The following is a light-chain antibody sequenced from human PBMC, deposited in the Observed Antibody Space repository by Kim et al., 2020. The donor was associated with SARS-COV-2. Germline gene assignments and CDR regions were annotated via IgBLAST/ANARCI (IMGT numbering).Light chain of an antibody. J-gene: IGKJ1*01. CDR3: QQSYSTRRT. CDR1: QSISSY. Sequence: ASVGDRVTITCRASQSISSYLNWYQQKPGKAPKLLIYAASSLQSGVPSRFSGSGSGTVFTLTISSLQPEDFATYYCQQSYSTRRTFGQGTKVDIK. V-gene: IGKV1-39*01. CDR2: AAS.